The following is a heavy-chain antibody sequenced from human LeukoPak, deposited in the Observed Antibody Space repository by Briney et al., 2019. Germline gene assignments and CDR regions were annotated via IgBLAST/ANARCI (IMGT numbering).Heavy chain of an antibody. CDR1: GYTFTGYY. Sequence: ASVKVSCKASGYTFTGYYMHWVRQAPGQGLEWMGWINPNSGGTNYAQKFQGRVTMTRDTSISTAYMELSRLRSDDTAVYYCARVTAILLWLGESEKGAFDIWGQGTMVTVSS. CDR3: ARVTAILLWLGESEKGAFDI. CDR2: INPNSGGT. V-gene: IGHV1-2*02. D-gene: IGHD3-10*01. J-gene: IGHJ3*02.